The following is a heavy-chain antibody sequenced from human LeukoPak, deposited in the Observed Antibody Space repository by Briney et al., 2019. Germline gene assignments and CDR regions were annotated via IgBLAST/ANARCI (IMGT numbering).Heavy chain of an antibody. CDR2: IYYSGST. J-gene: IGHJ4*02. D-gene: IGHD2/OR15-2a*01. CDR1: GGSISSGSYY. CDR3: ARLSSNSLFDY. Sequence: SETLSLTCTVSGGSISSGSYYWGWIRQPPGKGLEWIGSIYYSGSTYYNPSLKSRVTISVDTSKNQFSLKLSSVTAADTAVYYCARLSSNSLFDYWGQGTLVTVSS. V-gene: IGHV4-39*01.